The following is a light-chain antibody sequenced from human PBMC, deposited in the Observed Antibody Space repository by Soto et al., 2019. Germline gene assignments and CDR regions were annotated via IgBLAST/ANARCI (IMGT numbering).Light chain of an antibody. CDR1: QSVSTN. CDR2: GAS. J-gene: IGKJ1*01. CDR3: NHYNNWWE. Sequence: DIVMTNSPATLSVSPLSRATLSFRASQSVSTNLAWYQQKPGQAPRLLIYGASTRSTGIPDRFSGSGSGTEFSLTINSLQSEDFAVYYCNHYNNWWEFGQGTKGDIK. V-gene: IGKV3-15*01.